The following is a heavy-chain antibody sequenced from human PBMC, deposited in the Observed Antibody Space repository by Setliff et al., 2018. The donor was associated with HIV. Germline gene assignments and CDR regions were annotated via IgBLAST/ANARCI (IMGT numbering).Heavy chain of an antibody. Sequence: LRLSCAASGFTFSSYGMHWVRQAPGKGLEWVAVIWYDGSNKYYADSVKGRFTISRDKSKNTLYLQMNSLRAEDTAVYYCAREDTLVATNVGYYYYYMDVWGKGTTVTVSS. CDR2: IWYDGSNK. D-gene: IGHD5-12*01. CDR3: AREDTLVATNVGYYYYYMDV. CDR1: GFTFSSYG. V-gene: IGHV3-33*01. J-gene: IGHJ6*03.